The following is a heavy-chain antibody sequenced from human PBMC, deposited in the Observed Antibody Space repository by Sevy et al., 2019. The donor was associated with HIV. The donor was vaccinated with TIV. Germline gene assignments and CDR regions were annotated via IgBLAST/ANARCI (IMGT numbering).Heavy chain of an antibody. Sequence: SETLSLTCAVYGGSFSGYYWSWNRQPPGKGLEWIGEINHSGSTNYNPSLKSRVTISVDTSKNQFSLKLSSVTAADTAVYYCARAVSDIVVVVAAIGFDYWGQGTLVTVSS. CDR1: GGSFSGYY. J-gene: IGHJ4*02. CDR2: INHSGST. V-gene: IGHV4-34*01. D-gene: IGHD2-15*01. CDR3: ARAVSDIVVVVAAIGFDY.